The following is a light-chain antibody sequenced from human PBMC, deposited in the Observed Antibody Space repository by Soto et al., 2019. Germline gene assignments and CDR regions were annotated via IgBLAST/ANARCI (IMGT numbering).Light chain of an antibody. CDR3: QQYGSSPWT. CDR2: GAS. J-gene: IGKJ1*01. CDR1: QSVSNKY. Sequence: EIVLTRSPGTLSLSPGQRPTLSCKASQSVSNKYLAWYQQKHGQAPRILIYGASSRATGIPDRFSGSVSGTDGTITISRLQKEDGAVYYCQQYGSSPWTFGQGTKVDIK. V-gene: IGKV3-20*01.